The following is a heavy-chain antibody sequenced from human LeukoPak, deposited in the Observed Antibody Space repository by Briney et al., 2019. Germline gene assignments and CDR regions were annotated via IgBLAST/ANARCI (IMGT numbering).Heavy chain of an antibody. CDR2: INQDGSEK. Sequence: GGSLRLSCAASGFTSGNHWMSWVRQAPGKGLEWVANINQDGSEKYYVDSVKGRFTISRDNAKNSLYLQMNSLRAEDTAVYYCGRAYGAGSCDYWGQGTLVTISS. J-gene: IGHJ4*02. V-gene: IGHV3-7*01. D-gene: IGHD3-10*01. CDR1: GFTSGNHW. CDR3: GRAYGAGSCDY.